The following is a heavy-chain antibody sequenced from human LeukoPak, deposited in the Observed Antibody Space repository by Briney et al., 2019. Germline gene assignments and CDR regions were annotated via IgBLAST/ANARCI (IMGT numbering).Heavy chain of an antibody. D-gene: IGHD2-2*01. CDR3: ASLDIVVVPAAIGWFDP. CDR1: GYSISSGYY. Sequence: TPSETLSLTCAVSGYSISSGYYWGWIRQPPGKGLEWIGSIYHSGSTYYNPSLKSRITISVDTSKNQFSLKLSSVTAADTAVYYCASLDIVVVPAAIGWFDPWGQGTLVTVSS. CDR2: IYHSGST. V-gene: IGHV4-38-2*01. J-gene: IGHJ5*02.